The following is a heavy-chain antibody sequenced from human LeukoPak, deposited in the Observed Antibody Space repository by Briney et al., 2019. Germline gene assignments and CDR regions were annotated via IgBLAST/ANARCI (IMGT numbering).Heavy chain of an antibody. J-gene: IGHJ4*02. CDR1: GNTFTGDF. Sequence: ASVNVSCKASGNTFTGDFIQWVRPAPGQGLEWMGWINVNSGGTHYAQKFQGRVSMTSDTSIATAYMELSGLRSDDTAVYYCASYSDSPKEFDKWGQGTLVSVSS. CDR3: ASYSDSPKEFDK. CDR2: INVNSGGT. D-gene: IGHD1-26*01. V-gene: IGHV1-2*02.